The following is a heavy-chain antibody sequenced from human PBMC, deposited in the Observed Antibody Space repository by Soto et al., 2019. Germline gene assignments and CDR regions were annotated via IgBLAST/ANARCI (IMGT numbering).Heavy chain of an antibody. CDR3: ARGPWRMDV. Sequence: SETLSLTCAVYGGSFSGYYWSWIRQPPGKGLEWIGEINHSGSTNYNPSLKSRVTISVDTSKNQFSLKLSSVTAADTAVYYCARGPWRMDVWGQGTKGTVSS. CDR1: GGSFSGYY. J-gene: IGHJ6*02. V-gene: IGHV4-34*01. D-gene: IGHD1-1*01. CDR2: INHSGST.